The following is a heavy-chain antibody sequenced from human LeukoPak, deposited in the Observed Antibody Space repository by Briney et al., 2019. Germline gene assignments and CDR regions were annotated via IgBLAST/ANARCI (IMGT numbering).Heavy chain of an antibody. D-gene: IGHD6-19*01. J-gene: IGHJ6*03. CDR1: GGSFSGYY. CDR2: ISHGGIT. V-gene: IGHV4-34*01. Sequence: PSETLSLTCVVYGGSFSGYYWSCIRQAPGKGLDWIGEISHGGITKYNPSLTSRVTISVDSSKKQLSLNLTSVTAADTAVYYCARGIAVAVDYYYYYMDVWGKGTTVTVSS. CDR3: ARGIAVAVDYYYYYMDV.